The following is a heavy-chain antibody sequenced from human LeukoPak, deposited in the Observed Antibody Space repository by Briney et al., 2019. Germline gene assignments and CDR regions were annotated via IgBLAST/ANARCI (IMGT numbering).Heavy chain of an antibody. CDR1: GFTFSSYW. Sequence: GGSLRLSCAASGFTFSSYWMSWVRQAPGKGLEWVANIKQDGSEEYYVDSVKGRFTISRDNAKNSLYLQMNSLRAEDTAVYYCASWAVAGAFDIWGQGTMVTVSS. D-gene: IGHD6-19*01. J-gene: IGHJ3*02. CDR3: ASWAVAGAFDI. V-gene: IGHV3-7*01. CDR2: IKQDGSEE.